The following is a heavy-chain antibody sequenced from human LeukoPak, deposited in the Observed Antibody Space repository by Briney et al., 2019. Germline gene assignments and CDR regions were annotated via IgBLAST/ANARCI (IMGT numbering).Heavy chain of an antibody. D-gene: IGHD3-3*01. V-gene: IGHV3-30*02. CDR3: AKTSLSDPSGHYYYMDV. J-gene: IGHJ6*03. Sequence: GGSLRLSCTVSGFTVSSNSMSWVRQAPGKGLEWVAFIRFDGTSEFYADSVKARFTISRDNSQNTVSLQLNNLRIEDTALYYCAKTSLSDPSGHYYYMDVWGKGTTVTVSS. CDR1: GFTVSSNS. CDR2: IRFDGTSE.